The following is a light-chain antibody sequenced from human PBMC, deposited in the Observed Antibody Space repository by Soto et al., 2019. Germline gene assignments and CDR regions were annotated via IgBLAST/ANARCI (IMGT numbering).Light chain of an antibody. J-gene: IGKJ5*01. Sequence: IGLTQSPATLSLSPGERATLSCRASQSFSSYLAWYQQKPGQAPRLLIYDASNRATGIPARFSGSGSGTDFTLTISSLEPEDFAVYYCQQRSNWPITFGQGTRLEIK. V-gene: IGKV3-11*01. CDR1: QSFSSY. CDR2: DAS. CDR3: QQRSNWPIT.